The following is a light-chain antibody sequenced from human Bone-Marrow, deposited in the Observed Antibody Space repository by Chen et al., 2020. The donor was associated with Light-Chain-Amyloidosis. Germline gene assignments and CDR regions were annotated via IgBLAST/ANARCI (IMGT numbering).Light chain of an antibody. CDR3: SSYGGSNNLL. J-gene: IGLJ2*01. V-gene: IGLV2-8*01. CDR1: SSDVGGYNN. CDR2: EVT. Sequence: QSALTQPPSASGSPGQSVTLSCAGTSSDVGGYNNVSWYQQHPGKAPKLMIYEVTKRPSGVPDRFSGSKSGNTASLTVSGLQAEDEADYYCSSYGGSNNLLFGGGTKVTVL.